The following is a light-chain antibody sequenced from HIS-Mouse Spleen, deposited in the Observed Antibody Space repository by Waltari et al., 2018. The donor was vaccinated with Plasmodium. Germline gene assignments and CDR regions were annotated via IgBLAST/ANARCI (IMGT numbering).Light chain of an antibody. CDR3: QQYDNLPYT. J-gene: IGKJ2*01. V-gene: IGKV1-33*01. CDR2: DAS. CDR1: QDISNY. Sequence: DIQMTPSPSSLSASVGDRVTITCQASQDISNYLNWYQQKPWKAPKLLIYDASNLETGVPSRFSGSGSGTDFTFTISSLQPEDIATYYCQQYDNLPYTFGQGTKLEIK.